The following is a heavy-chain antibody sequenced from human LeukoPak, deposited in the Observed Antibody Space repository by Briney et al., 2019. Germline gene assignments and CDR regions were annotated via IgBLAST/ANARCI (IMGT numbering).Heavy chain of an antibody. D-gene: IGHD6-6*01. J-gene: IGHJ4*02. Sequence: ASVKVSCKASGGTFSSYAISWVRQAPGQGLEWMGGIIPIFGTANYAQKFQGRVTITADESTSTAYMELSSLRSGDTAVYYCASIAARLTSYYFDYWGQGTLVTVSS. CDR1: GGTFSSYA. V-gene: IGHV1-69*13. CDR2: IIPIFGTA. CDR3: ASIAARLTSYYFDY.